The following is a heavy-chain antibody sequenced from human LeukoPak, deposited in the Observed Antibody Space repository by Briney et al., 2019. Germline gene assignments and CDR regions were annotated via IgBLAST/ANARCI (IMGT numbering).Heavy chain of an antibody. CDR1: GGSFSGYY. Sequence: SETLSLTCAVYGGSFSGYYWSWIRQPPGKGLEWIGYIYYSGSTNYNPSLTSRVTISVDTYKNQFSLTLSSVPAAEPAVYYCARATVDAYVWGSYSFDYWGQGTLVTVSS. CDR2: IYYSGST. J-gene: IGHJ4*02. V-gene: IGHV4-59*01. D-gene: IGHD3-16*01. CDR3: ARATVDAYVWGSYSFDY.